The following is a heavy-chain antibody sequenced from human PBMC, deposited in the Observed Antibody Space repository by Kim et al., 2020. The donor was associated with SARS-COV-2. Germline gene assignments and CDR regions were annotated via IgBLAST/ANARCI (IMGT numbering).Heavy chain of an antibody. CDR2: IDPSDSYT. V-gene: IGHV5-10-1*01. J-gene: IGHJ6*02. Sequence: GESLKISCKGSGYSFTSYWISWVRQMPGKGLEWMGRIDPSDSYTNYSPSFQGHVTISADKSISTAYLQWSSLKASDTAMYYCARQGGDCSGGSCYSLIIVGDYYYGMDVWGQGTTVTVSS. CDR3: ARQGGDCSGGSCYSLIIVGDYYYGMDV. CDR1: GYSFTSYW. D-gene: IGHD2-15*01.